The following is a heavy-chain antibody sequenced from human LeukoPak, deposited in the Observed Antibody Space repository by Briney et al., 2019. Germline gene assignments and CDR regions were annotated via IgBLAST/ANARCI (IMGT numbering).Heavy chain of an antibody. V-gene: IGHV3-7*04. CDR3: GRDMDF. CDR2: LNQDGNVR. Sequence: PGVSLRLSCAASGFSFSGYWMSWVRQGPGKGLEWVANLNQDGNVRQYVDSVKGRFIISRDNARNSVFLQMNSLRVEDTAVYFCGRDMDFWGQGTTVTVSS. J-gene: IGHJ6*02. CDR1: GFSFSGYW.